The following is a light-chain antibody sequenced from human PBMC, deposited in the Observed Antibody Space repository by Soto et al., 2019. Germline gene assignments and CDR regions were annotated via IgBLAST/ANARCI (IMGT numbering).Light chain of an antibody. J-gene: IGLJ1*01. V-gene: IGLV2-11*01. CDR3: CSYAGTYTYV. CDR1: SSDVGGYTY. Sequence: QSALNQPRSVSASPGQSVAISCTGTSSDVGGYTYVSWYQQHPGKAPKLMIYDVNKRPSGVPDRFSGSKSGNTASLTISGLQAEDEADYYCCSYAGTYTYVFGTGTKVTVL. CDR2: DVN.